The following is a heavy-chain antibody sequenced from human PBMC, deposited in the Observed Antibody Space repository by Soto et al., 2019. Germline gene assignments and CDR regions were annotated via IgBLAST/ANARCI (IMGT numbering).Heavy chain of an antibody. Sequence: QVQLVESGGGVVQPGRSLRLSCAASGFTFSSYGMHWVRQAPGKGLVWVAVIWYDGSNKYYADSVKGRFTISRDNSKNTLYLQMNSLRAEDTAVYYCARASLGYCSGGSCYSYYGMDVWGQGPTVTVSS. CDR2: IWYDGSNK. CDR3: ARASLGYCSGGSCYSYYGMDV. J-gene: IGHJ6*02. CDR1: GFTFSSYG. V-gene: IGHV3-33*01. D-gene: IGHD2-15*01.